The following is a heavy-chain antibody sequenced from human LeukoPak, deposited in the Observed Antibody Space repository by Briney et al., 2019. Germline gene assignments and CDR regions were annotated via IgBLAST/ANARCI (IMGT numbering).Heavy chain of an antibody. CDR3: ARELYDFWSGYNLDY. CDR2: INSDGSST. J-gene: IGHJ4*02. V-gene: IGHV3-74*01. D-gene: IGHD3-3*01. CDR1: GFTFSSYW. Sequence: GGSLRLSCAASGFTFSSYWMHWVRQAPGKGLVWVSRINSDGSSTSYADSVKGRFTISRDNAKNTLYLRMNSLRAEDTAVYYCARELYDFWSGYNLDYWGQGTLVTVSS.